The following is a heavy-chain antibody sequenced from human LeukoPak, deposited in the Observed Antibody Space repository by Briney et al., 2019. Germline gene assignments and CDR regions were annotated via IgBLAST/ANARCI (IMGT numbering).Heavy chain of an antibody. CDR2: IYYSGST. D-gene: IGHD3-10*01. V-gene: IGHV4-59*08. CDR1: GGSISSYY. J-gene: IGHJ3*02. CDR3: ARQGITMVRGGGAFDI. Sequence: SETLSLTCTVSGGSISSYYWSWIRQPPGKGLEWIGYIYYSGSTNYNPSLKSRVTISVDTSKNQFSLKLSSVTAADTAVYYCARQGITMVRGGGAFDIWGQGTMVTVSS.